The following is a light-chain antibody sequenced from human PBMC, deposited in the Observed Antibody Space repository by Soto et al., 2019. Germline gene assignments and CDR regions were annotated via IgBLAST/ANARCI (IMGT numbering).Light chain of an antibody. CDR3: GSYTGSSTGV. J-gene: IGLJ3*02. CDR2: EVS. V-gene: IGLV2-14*01. Sequence: QSALTQPASVSGSPGQSITISCTGTSSDVGGYNSVSWYQQHPGKAPKLMIYEVSNRPSGLSNRFSGSKSGNTASLTISGLQAEDEADYYCGSYTGSSTGVFGGGTKLTVL. CDR1: SSDVGGYNS.